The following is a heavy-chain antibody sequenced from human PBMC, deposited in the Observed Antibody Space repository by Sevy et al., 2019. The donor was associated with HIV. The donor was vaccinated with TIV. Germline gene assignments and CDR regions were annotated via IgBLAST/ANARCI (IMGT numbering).Heavy chain of an antibody. CDR2: LSFGCGQI. V-gene: IGHV3-23*01. Sequence: GGSLRLSCAASGFTFSKYSMSWVRQPPGKELEWVSTLSFGCGQINYADSVKGRFTISRDNSKSSVYLQMNNLRPEDTAVYYCAREGCTKPHDYWGQGILVTVSS. J-gene: IGHJ4*02. CDR1: GFTFSKYS. CDR3: AREGCTKPHDY. D-gene: IGHD2-8*01.